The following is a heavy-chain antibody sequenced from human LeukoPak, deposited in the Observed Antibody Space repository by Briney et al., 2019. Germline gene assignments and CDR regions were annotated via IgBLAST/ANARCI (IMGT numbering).Heavy chain of an antibody. Sequence: PGGSLRLSCAASGFTFSSYSMNWVRQAPGKGLEWVSYISISSNTIYYADSVRGRFTISRHNAKNSLYLQMNSLRAEDTAVYYRARYFARAGYYAEGFDIWGQGTMVTVSS. J-gene: IGHJ3*02. CDR1: GFTFSSYS. CDR3: ARYFARAGYYAEGFDI. D-gene: IGHD3-22*01. CDR2: ISISSNTI. V-gene: IGHV3-48*01.